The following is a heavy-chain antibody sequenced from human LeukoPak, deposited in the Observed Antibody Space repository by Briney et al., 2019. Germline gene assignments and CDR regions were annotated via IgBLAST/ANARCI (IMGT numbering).Heavy chain of an antibody. CDR1: GFTFDDYA. V-gene: IGHV3-9*01. Sequence: GGSPRLSCAASGFTFDDYAMHWVRQAPGKGLEWVSGISWNSGSICYADSVKGRFTISRDNAKNSLYLQMNSLRAEDTALYYCAKVRTQGPYYDFWSGYHYYFDYWGQGTLVTVSS. CDR3: AKVRTQGPYYDFWSGYHYYFDY. J-gene: IGHJ4*02. CDR2: ISWNSGSI. D-gene: IGHD3-3*01.